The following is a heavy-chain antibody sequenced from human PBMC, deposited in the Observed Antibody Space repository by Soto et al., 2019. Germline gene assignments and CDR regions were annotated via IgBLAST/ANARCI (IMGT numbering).Heavy chain of an antibody. D-gene: IGHD3-3*01. J-gene: IGHJ6*02. CDR1: GDTFSSYA. Sequence: GASVKVSCKASGDTFSSYAISWVRQAPGQGLEWMGWIIPIFGTANYAQKFQGRVTITADKSTSTAYMELSSLRSEDTAVYYCARELGVVITSDYYYGMDVWGQGTTVTVSS. CDR2: IIPIFGTA. V-gene: IGHV1-69*06. CDR3: ARELGVVITSDYYYGMDV.